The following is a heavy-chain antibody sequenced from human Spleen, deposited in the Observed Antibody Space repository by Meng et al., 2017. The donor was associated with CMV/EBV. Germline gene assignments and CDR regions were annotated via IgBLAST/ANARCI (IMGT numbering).Heavy chain of an antibody. J-gene: IGHJ4*02. V-gene: IGHV3-9*01. D-gene: IGHD5-24*01. CDR2: ISWNSGIK. CDR1: GFKFDDYG. CDR3: AKDIEMATSN. Sequence: SLKISCVASGFKFDDYGMHWARQAPGKGLEWVSSISWNSGIKAYVASVRGRFTISRDNAKNSLFLQMNSLRAEDTALYYCAKDIEMATSNWGQGTLVTVSS.